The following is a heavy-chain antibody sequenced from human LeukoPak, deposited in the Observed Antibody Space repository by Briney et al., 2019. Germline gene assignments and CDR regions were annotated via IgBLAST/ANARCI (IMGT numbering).Heavy chain of an antibody. D-gene: IGHD2-15*01. J-gene: IGHJ4*02. CDR3: ARDRNVVVVAANYGFDY. V-gene: IGHV1-24*01. CDR2: FDPEDGET. CDR1: GYTLTELS. Sequence: ASVTVSCKVSGYTLTELSMHWVRQAPGKGLEWMGGFDPEDGETIYAQKFQGRVTITADESTSTAYMELSSLRSEDTAVYYCARDRNVVVVAANYGFDYWGQGTLVTVSS.